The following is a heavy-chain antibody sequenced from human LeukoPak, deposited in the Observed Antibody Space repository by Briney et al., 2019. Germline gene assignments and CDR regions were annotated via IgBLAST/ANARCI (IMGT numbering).Heavy chain of an antibody. CDR3: ARHATGDDC. CDR1: GYSFTRHW. Sequence: GGSLKISCKGSGYSFTRHWIGWVRQMPGKGLGWMGNIYPGDSDARYSPSFQGQVTFSADKSISTAYLQWSSLKASDTAMYYCARHATGDDCWGQGTLVTVSS. CDR2: IYPGDSDA. D-gene: IGHD7-27*01. V-gene: IGHV5-51*01. J-gene: IGHJ4*02.